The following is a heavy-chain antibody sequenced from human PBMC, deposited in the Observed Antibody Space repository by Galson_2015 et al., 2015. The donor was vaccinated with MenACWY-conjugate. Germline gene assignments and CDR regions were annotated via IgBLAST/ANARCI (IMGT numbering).Heavy chain of an antibody. J-gene: IGHJ4*02. Sequence: SLRLSCAASGFTFNIYWMHWVRQAPGKGLEWVSCISSSSSSIDYADSVKGRFTISRDNAKNTLYLQMNRLRTEDTAVYYCVRVTNDWRGVDYWGQGTLVTVSS. V-gene: IGHV3-48*01. CDR2: ISSSSSSI. CDR1: GFTFNIYW. D-gene: IGHD2-8*01. CDR3: VRVTNDWRGVDY.